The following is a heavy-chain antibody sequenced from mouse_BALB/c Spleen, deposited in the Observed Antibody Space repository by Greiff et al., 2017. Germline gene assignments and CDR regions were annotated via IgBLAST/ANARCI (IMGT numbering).Heavy chain of an antibody. V-gene: IGHV1-82*01. CDR3: ARITTGSLDY. D-gene: IGHD1-1*01. CDR2: IYPGDGDT. Sequence: VQLQQSGPELVKPGASVKISCKASGYAFSSSWMNWVKQRPGQGLEWIGRIYPGDGDTNYNGKFTGKATLTADKSSSTAYMQLSSLTSVDSAVYFCARITTGSLDYWGQGTTLTVSS. CDR1: GYAFSSSW. J-gene: IGHJ2*01.